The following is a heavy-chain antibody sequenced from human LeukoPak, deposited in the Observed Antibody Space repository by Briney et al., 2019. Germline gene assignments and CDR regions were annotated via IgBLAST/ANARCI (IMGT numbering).Heavy chain of an antibody. CDR2: IWYDGSQR. J-gene: IGHJ4*02. CDR1: GFIFSTYG. V-gene: IGHV3-33*01. CDR3: ATSSPRNYFDH. Sequence: GGTLRLSCVASGFIFSTYGLHWVRQSPGRGLEWVAVIWYDGSQRYYADSVKGRFTISRDDSQNTIYLQMDSLRAEDTAVYYCATSSPRNYFDHWGQGTLVTVSS. D-gene: IGHD1-14*01.